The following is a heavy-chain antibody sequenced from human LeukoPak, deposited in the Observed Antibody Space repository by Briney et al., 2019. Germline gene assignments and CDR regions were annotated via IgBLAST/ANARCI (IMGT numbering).Heavy chain of an antibody. CDR1: GFTFDDYG. Sequence: GGSLRLSCEASGFTFDDYGMSWVRQPPGKGLEWVSGINWNGGSTDYADSVKGRFTISRDNAKNSHFLQMNSLRVEDTALYYCARGFRNGPFDCWGQGTLVTVSS. CDR3: ARGFRNGPFDC. D-gene: IGHD2-8*01. CDR2: INWNGGST. J-gene: IGHJ4*02. V-gene: IGHV3-20*04.